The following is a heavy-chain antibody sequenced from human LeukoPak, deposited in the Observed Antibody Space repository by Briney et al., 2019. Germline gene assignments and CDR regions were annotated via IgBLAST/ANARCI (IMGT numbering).Heavy chain of an antibody. CDR1: GFTFGDYA. Sequence: AGRSLRLSCTASGFTFGDYAMSWVRQAPGKGLEWVGFIRSKAYGGTTEYAASVKGRFTISRDDSKSIAYLQMNSLKTEDTAVYYCTRDDYYDSSGYYYPFWDWGQGTLVTVSS. J-gene: IGHJ4*02. CDR2: IRSKAYGGTT. CDR3: TRDDYYDSSGYYYPFWD. D-gene: IGHD3-22*01. V-gene: IGHV3-49*04.